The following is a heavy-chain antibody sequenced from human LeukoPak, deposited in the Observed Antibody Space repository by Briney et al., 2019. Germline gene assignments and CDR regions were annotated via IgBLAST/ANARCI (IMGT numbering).Heavy chain of an antibody. V-gene: IGHV3-11*01. CDR1: GFTFSNYW. CDR3: ARRRDSGSLQHFDY. D-gene: IGHD1-26*01. J-gene: IGHJ4*02. Sequence: GGSLRLSCEASGFTFSNYWMSWVRQAPGKGLEWVSYISSSGTTIYYADSVEGRFTISRDNAKNSLYLQMNSLRAEDTAVYYCARRRDSGSLQHFDYWGQGTLVTVSS. CDR2: ISSSGTTI.